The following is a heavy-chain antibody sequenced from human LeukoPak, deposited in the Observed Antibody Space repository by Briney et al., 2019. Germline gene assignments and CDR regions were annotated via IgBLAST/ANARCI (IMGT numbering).Heavy chain of an antibody. CDR3: ARRGRLWFGGPTYFDY. J-gene: IGHJ4*02. D-gene: IGHD3-10*01. CDR2: INHSGST. CDR1: GYSISSGYY. V-gene: IGHV4-38-2*02. Sequence: PSETLSLTCTVSGYSISSGYYWSWIRQPPGKGLEWIGEINHSGSTNYNPSLKSRVTISVDTSKNQFSLKLSSVTAADTAVYYCARRGRLWFGGPTYFDYWGQGTLVTVSS.